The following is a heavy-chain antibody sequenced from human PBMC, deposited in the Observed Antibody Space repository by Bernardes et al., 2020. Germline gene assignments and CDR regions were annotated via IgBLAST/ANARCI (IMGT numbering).Heavy chain of an antibody. V-gene: IGHV3-7*04. J-gene: IGHJ4*01. CDR1: GFTFSSFW. CDR3: ARNCSSTNCPLGL. Sequence: GGSLSLSCAATGFTFSSFWMNWVRQPPGKGLEWVANIKQDGSEKNYVDSVKGRFTISRDNAKNSLYLQMNSLRAEDTAVYYCARNCSSTNCPLGLWGQGTLVTVSS. CDR2: IKQDGSEK. D-gene: IGHD2-2*01.